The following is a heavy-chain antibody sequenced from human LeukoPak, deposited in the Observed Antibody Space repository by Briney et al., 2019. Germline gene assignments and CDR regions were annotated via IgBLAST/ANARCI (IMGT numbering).Heavy chain of an antibody. Sequence: GGSLRLSCAASGFTFSDYYMSWIRHAPGKGLEWLSYIRSRNSYTNYADSVKGRFTISRDNAKNSLYLQMNSLRAEDTAVYYCARDGNFYFDLWGRGTLVTVSS. V-gene: IGHV3-11*06. CDR3: ARDGNFYFDL. CDR2: IRSRNSYT. CDR1: GFTFSDYY. D-gene: IGHD1-7*01. J-gene: IGHJ2*01.